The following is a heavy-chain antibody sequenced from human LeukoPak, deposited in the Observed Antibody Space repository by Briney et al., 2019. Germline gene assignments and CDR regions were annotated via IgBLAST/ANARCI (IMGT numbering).Heavy chain of an antibody. CDR2: IYHSGRT. CDR3: ARAPTLLRYFDWLSDV. Sequence: SETLSLTCAVYGGSFSGYYWSWIRQPPGKGLEWIGEIYHSGRTNYNPSLKSRVTISVDTSKNQFSLKLSSVTAADTAVYYCARAPTLLRYFDWLSDVWGKGTTVTVSS. J-gene: IGHJ6*04. D-gene: IGHD3-9*01. V-gene: IGHV4-34*01. CDR1: GGSFSGYY.